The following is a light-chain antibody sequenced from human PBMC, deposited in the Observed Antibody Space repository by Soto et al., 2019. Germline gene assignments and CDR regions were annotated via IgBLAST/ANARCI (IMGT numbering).Light chain of an antibody. V-gene: IGLV1-47*01. CDR3: AAWDDSLSGAV. CDR2: KNN. J-gene: IGLJ7*01. CDR1: RSNIRSSN. Sequence: QSVLTQPPSASGTPGQRVTISCSGSRSNIRSSNVYRYQQFPGTAPKLLIYKNNQRPSGVPDRFSGSKSGTSASLAISGLRSEDEADYYCAAWDDSLSGAVFGGGTQLTVL.